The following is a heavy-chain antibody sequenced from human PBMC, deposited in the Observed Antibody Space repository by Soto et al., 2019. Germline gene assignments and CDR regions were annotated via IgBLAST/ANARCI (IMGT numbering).Heavy chain of an antibody. Sequence: SETLSLTCTVSGGSISSSSYYWGWIRQPPGKGLEWIGSIYYSGSTYYNPSLKSRVTISVDTSKNQFSLKLSSVTAADTAVYYCARLSGITIFGVVTQFDYWGQGTLVTVSS. CDR2: IYYSGST. CDR3: ARLSGITIFGVVTQFDY. D-gene: IGHD3-3*01. CDR1: GGSISSSSYY. J-gene: IGHJ4*02. V-gene: IGHV4-39*01.